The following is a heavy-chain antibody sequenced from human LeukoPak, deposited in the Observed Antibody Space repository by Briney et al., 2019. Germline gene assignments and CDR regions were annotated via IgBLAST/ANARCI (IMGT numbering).Heavy chain of an antibody. D-gene: IGHD6-13*01. CDR2: INSGSTLM. Sequence: GGSLRLSCTASGFNFSIYEMNWVRQAPGKGLEWVSYINSGSTLMYYAHSVKGRFTISRDNAKNSLYLQMNSLRAEDTAVYYCARVSSSSWYALFDYWGQGTLVTVSS. CDR3: ARVSSSSWYALFDY. J-gene: IGHJ4*02. CDR1: GFNFSIYE. V-gene: IGHV3-21*05.